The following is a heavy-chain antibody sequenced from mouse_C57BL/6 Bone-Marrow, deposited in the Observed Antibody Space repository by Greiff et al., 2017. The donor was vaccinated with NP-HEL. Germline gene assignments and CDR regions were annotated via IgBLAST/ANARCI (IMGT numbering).Heavy chain of an antibody. CDR3: AKLDGYYGGAMDY. V-gene: IGHV2-5*01. CDR1: GFSLTSYG. J-gene: IGHJ4*01. CDR2: IWRGGST. Sequence: VKLVESGPGLVQPSQSLSITCTVSGFSLTSYGVHWVRQSPGKGLEWLGVIWRGGSTDYNAAFMSRLSITKDNSKSQVFFKMNSLQADDTAIYYCAKLDGYYGGAMDYWGQGTSVTVSS. D-gene: IGHD2-3*01.